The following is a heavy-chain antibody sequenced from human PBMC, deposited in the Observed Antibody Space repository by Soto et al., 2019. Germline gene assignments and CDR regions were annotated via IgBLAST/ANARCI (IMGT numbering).Heavy chain of an antibody. CDR3: AKEKTHGGSWYVFDY. CDR2: MSYDGSDN. V-gene: IGHV3-30*18. Sequence: QVQLVESGGGVVQPGRSLGLSCAASGFTFRSYGMHWVRQAPGEGLEWVAFMSYDGSDNFYADSVKGRFTISRDNSKNTLHLQMNSLRAEDTAVYYCAKEKTHGGSWYVFDYWGQGTLVTVSS. J-gene: IGHJ4*02. CDR1: GFTFRSYG. D-gene: IGHD6-13*01.